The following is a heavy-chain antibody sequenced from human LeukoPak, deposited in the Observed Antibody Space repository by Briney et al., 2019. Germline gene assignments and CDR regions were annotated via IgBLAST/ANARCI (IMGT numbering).Heavy chain of an antibody. Sequence: SETLSLTCTVSGGSISSYYWSWIRQPPGKGLEWIGYIYYSGSTNYNPSLKSRVTISVDRSKNQFSLKLSSVTAADTAVYHCARTGTYFDYWGQGTLVTVSS. J-gene: IGHJ4*02. D-gene: IGHD1-7*01. V-gene: IGHV4-59*12. CDR3: ARTGTYFDY. CDR1: GGSISSYY. CDR2: IYYSGST.